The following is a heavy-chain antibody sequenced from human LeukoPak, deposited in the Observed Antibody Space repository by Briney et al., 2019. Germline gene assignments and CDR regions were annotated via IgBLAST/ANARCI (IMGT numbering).Heavy chain of an antibody. V-gene: IGHV4-4*07. CDR2: IYTSGST. CDR3: ARGAAGTGAADY. J-gene: IGHJ4*02. CDR1: GGSISSYY. Sequence: SETLSLTCTVSGGSISSYYWSWIRQPAGKGLEWIGRIYTSGSTNYNPSLKSRLTMSLDTSKNQFSLRLSSVTAADTAVYFCARGAAGTGAADYWGQGTLVTVSS. D-gene: IGHD6-13*01.